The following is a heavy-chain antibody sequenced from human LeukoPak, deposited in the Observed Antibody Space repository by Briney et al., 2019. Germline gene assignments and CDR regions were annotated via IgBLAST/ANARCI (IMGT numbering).Heavy chain of an antibody. CDR1: GFTCSSYA. CDR2: ISGSGCST. CDR3: ARVPPSNPRRRLIAAAGGDDY. V-gene: IGHV3-23*01. Sequence: QSGGSLRLSCAASGFTCSSYAMSWVRQAPGKGLEWVSAISGSGCSTYYADSVKGRFTISRDNSKNTLYLQMNSLRSEDTAVYYCARVPPSNPRRRLIAAAGGDDYWGQGTLVTVSS. D-gene: IGHD6-13*01. J-gene: IGHJ4*02.